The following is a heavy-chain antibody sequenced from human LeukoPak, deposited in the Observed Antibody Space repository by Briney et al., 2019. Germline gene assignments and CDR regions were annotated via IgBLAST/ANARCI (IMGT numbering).Heavy chain of an antibody. CDR3: ARGRAVTTLYYYGMDV. V-gene: IGHV1-2*02. D-gene: IGHD4-17*01. CDR1: GYTFTGYY. J-gene: IGHJ6*02. CDR2: INPNSGGT. Sequence: ASVKVSCKASGYTFTGYYMHWVRQAPGQGLEWMGWINPNSGGTNYAQKFQGRVTMTRDTSISTAYMELSRLRSDDTAVYYCARGRAVTTLYYYGMDVWGQGTTVTVSS.